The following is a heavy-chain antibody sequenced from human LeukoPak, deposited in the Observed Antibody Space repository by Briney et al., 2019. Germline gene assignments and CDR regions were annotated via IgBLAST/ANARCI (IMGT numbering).Heavy chain of an antibody. D-gene: IGHD3-22*01. V-gene: IGHV4-59*01. Sequence: PSETLSLTCTVSGGSISSYYWSWIRQPPGKGLEWIGYIYYSGSTNYNPSLKSRVTISVDTSKNQFSLKLSSVTAADTAVYYCARATYYYDSSPYGFDPWGQGTLVTVSS. CDR1: GGSISSYY. CDR2: IYYSGST. CDR3: ARATYYYDSSPYGFDP. J-gene: IGHJ5*02.